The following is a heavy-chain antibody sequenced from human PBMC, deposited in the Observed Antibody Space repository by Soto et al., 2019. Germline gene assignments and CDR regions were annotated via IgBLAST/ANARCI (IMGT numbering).Heavy chain of an antibody. J-gene: IGHJ6*02. CDR1: GFTFTSSA. D-gene: IGHD6-6*01. V-gene: IGHV1-58*01. Sequence: ASVKVSCKASGFTFTSSAVQWVRQARGQRLEWIGWIVVGSGNTNYAQKFQERVTITRDMSTSTAYMELSSLRSEDTAVYYCAEEDSSSWYYYYGMDVGGQGTTVTVSS. CDR2: IVVGSGNT. CDR3: AEEDSSSWYYYYGMDV.